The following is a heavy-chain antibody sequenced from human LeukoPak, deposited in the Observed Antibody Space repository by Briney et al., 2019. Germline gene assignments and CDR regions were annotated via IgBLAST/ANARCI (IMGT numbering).Heavy chain of an antibody. Sequence: PGRSLRLSCAASGFTFDDYAMHWVRQAPGKGLEWVSGISWNSGSIGYADSVKGRFTISRDNAKNTLYLQMNNLRAEDSAVYYCAKDLSGYGPYWYFDLWGRGTLVTVSS. D-gene: IGHD6-25*01. CDR2: ISWNSGSI. CDR1: GFTFDDYA. J-gene: IGHJ2*01. CDR3: AKDLSGYGPYWYFDL. V-gene: IGHV3-9*01.